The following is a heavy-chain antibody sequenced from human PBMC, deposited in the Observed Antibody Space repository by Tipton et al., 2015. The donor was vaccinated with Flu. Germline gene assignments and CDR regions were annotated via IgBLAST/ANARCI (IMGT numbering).Heavy chain of an antibody. CDR3: ARRDYSSYVSDPKNWFDP. J-gene: IGHJ5*02. CDR1: GDSMRSDYF. V-gene: IGHV4-38-2*02. Sequence: TLSLTCTVSGDSMRSDYFRAWIRQAPGKGLEWIGDIHYSGSPHYNPSLKSRVTITVDTSKNQFSLRLTSMTAADTALYYCARRDYSSYVSDPKNWFDPWGQGTLVTVSS. CDR2: IHYSGSP. D-gene: IGHD4-11*01.